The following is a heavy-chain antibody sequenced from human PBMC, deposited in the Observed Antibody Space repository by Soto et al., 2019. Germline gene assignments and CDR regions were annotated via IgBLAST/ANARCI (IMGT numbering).Heavy chain of an antibody. CDR1: GFTFSDSY. V-gene: IGHV3-11*01. Sequence: PXGSLRLSCPAPGFTFSDSYLSWFRQAPGKGLEWVSYISSSGSTIYYADTVKGRFTISRDNAKNSLYLQMNSLRAEDTAVYYCARDHPTMSPAYDAFDIWGQGTMVTVSS. CDR3: ARDHPTMSPAYDAFDI. J-gene: IGHJ3*02. CDR2: ISSSGSTI. D-gene: IGHD3-22*01.